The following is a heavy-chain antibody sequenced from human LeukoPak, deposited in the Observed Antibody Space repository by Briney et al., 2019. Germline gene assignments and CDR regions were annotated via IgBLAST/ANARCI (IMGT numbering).Heavy chain of an antibody. CDR3: AKVHCSSTSCSHDPFDI. D-gene: IGHD2-2*01. CDR2: ITPRSGST. CDR1: GYTFTSYY. V-gene: IGHV1-46*01. J-gene: IGHJ3*02. Sequence: ASVKVSCKASGYTFTSYYIHWVRQAPGQGLEWMGVITPRSGSTTYAQRLQGRVSMPRDTSTSTVYMELSSLRSEDTAVYYCAKVHCSSTSCSHDPFDIWGQGTMVTVSS.